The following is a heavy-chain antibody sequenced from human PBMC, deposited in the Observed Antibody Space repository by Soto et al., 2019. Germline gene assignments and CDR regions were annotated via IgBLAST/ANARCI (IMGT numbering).Heavy chain of an antibody. J-gene: IGHJ6*01. CDR2: ISYDGSNK. Sequence: GGSLRLSCAASGFTFSSYGMHWVRQAPGKGLEWVAVISYDGSNKYYADSVKGRFTISRDNSKNTLYLQMNSLRAEDTAVYYCAKGLGLRDIVVVVAAIGMGVCGHGKTVTVXS. CDR3: AKGLGLRDIVVVVAAIGMGV. D-gene: IGHD2-15*01. V-gene: IGHV3-30*18. CDR1: GFTFSSYG.